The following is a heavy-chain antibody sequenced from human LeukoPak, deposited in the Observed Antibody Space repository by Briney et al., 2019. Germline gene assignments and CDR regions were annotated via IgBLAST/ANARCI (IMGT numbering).Heavy chain of an antibody. Sequence: KTSGTLSLTSTVSGGSISSYYWSWIRQPPGKGLEWIGYIYYSGSTNYNPSLKSRVTISVDTSKNQFSLKLSSVTAADTAVYYCARAKQGDCSSTSCYFGYYYYYMDVWGKGTTVTVSS. CDR1: GGSISSYY. J-gene: IGHJ6*03. D-gene: IGHD2-2*01. V-gene: IGHV4-59*01. CDR2: IYYSGST. CDR3: ARAKQGDCSSTSCYFGYYYYYMDV.